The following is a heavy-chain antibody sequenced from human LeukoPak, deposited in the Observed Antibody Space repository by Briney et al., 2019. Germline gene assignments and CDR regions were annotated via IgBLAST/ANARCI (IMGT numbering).Heavy chain of an antibody. CDR3: AKVYVSGSYYGNWYFDL. J-gene: IGHJ2*01. CDR1: GLTFSNFK. CDR2: ISGSGGST. V-gene: IGHV3-23*01. Sequence: PGGSLRLSCAVSGLTFSNFKMNWVRQAPGKGLEWVSGISGSGGSTYYADSVKGRFTISRDNSKNTLYLQMNSLRAEDTAVYYCAKVYVSGSYYGNWYFDLWGRGTLVTVSS. D-gene: IGHD1-26*01.